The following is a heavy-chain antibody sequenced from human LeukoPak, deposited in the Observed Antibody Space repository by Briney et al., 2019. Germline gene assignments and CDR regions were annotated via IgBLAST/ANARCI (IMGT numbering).Heavy chain of an antibody. J-gene: IGHJ2*01. D-gene: IGHD3-10*01. V-gene: IGHV3-74*01. Sequence: PGRSLRLSCAASGFTFSSYWMSWVRQAPGKGLVWVSRINSDGSSRHYADSVKGRFTISRDNAKNSLYLQMNSLRAEDTAVYYCARDYYGSGSYRRNWYFDLWGRGTLVTVSS. CDR2: INSDGSSR. CDR3: ARDYYGSGSYRRNWYFDL. CDR1: GFTFSSYW.